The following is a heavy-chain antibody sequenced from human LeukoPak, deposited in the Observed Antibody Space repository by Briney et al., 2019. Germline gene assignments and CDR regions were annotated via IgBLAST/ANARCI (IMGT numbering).Heavy chain of an antibody. CDR3: ARGSPPNWFDP. J-gene: IGHJ5*02. Sequence: GESLKISCKGSGYSFTSYWIGWVLQVPGKGLEWMGIIYPGDSDTRYIPSFQGQVTISADKSISTAYLQWSSLKASDTAMYYCARGSPPNWFDPWGQGTLVTVSS. V-gene: IGHV5-51*01. CDR2: IYPGDSDT. CDR1: GYSFTSYW.